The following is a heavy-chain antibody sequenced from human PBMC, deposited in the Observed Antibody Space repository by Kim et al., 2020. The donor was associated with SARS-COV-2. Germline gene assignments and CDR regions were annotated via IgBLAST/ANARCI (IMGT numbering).Heavy chain of an antibody. CDR1: GFTFSSYS. V-gene: IGHV3-21*01. Sequence: GGSLRLSCAASGFTFSSYSMNWVRQAPGKGLEWVSSISSSSSYIYYADSVKGRFTISRDNAKNSLYLQMNSLRAEDTAVYYCARDPSADLLRDYWGQGTLLTVSS. CDR3: ARDPSADLLRDY. CDR2: ISSSSSYI. D-gene: IGHD1-26*01. J-gene: IGHJ4*02.